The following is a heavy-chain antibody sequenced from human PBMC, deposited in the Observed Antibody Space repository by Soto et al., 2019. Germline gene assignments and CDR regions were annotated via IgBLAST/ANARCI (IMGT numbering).Heavy chain of an antibody. Sequence: EVQLVESGGGLVQPGGSLRLSCAASGFTFNIYWMNWVRQAPGKGLEWVANIKQDGSEMYYVDSVKGRFTISRDNAKNSPYLQMNSLSAEDTAVYYCARDFDYWGQGTLVTVAS. CDR2: IKQDGSEM. V-gene: IGHV3-7*04. CDR1: GFTFNIYW. J-gene: IGHJ4*02. CDR3: ARDFDY.